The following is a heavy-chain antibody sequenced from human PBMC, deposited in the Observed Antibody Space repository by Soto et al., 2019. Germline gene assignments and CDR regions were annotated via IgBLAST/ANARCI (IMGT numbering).Heavy chain of an antibody. CDR1: GFTFSGYW. Sequence: EVQLAESGGGLVQPGGSLRLTCTASGFTFSGYWMNWVRQAPGKGLEWVANINQDGSGKYYVDSVKGRFTISRDNPKNSMFLEMNSLRVEVTAVYYCASLRVQLWGQGTLVTVSS. V-gene: IGHV3-7*01. J-gene: IGHJ1*01. CDR3: ASLRVQL. CDR2: INQDGSGK.